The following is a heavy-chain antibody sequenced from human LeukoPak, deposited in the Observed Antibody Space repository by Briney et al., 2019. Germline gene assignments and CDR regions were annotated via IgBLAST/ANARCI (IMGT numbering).Heavy chain of an antibody. Sequence: ASVKVSCKASGYTFTSYGISWVRQAPGQGLEWMGVINPSGTGTSYAQKFQGRVTMTTDTSTSTVYMEVRGLRSDDAAMYYCARDVGITVTDSFDPWGQGTLVTVSS. D-gene: IGHD4-11*01. CDR2: INPSGTGT. J-gene: IGHJ5*02. CDR1: GYTFTSYG. V-gene: IGHV1-18*01. CDR3: ARDVGITVTDSFDP.